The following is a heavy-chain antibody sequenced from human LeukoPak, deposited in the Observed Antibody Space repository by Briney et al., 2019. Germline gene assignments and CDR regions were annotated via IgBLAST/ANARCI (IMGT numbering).Heavy chain of an antibody. CDR3: ARQGLYDSSDFWTFQH. CDR1: GFIFSDYY. V-gene: IGHV3-11*06. J-gene: IGHJ1*01. D-gene: IGHD3/OR15-3a*01. Sequence: PGGSLRLSCAASGFIFSDYYMSWIRQTLEKGLEWLSYISSSSGYKNYADSLKGRFTISRDNAKNSVYLQMNSLSAEDTAVYYCARQGLYDSSDFWTFQHWGQGTLVSVSS. CDR2: ISSSSGYK.